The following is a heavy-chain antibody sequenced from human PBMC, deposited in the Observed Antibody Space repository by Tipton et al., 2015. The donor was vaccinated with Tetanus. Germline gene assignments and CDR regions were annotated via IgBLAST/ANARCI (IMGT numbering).Heavy chain of an antibody. D-gene: IGHD1-26*01. V-gene: IGHV3-30*04. J-gene: IGHJ4*02. CDR1: GFTFSSYA. Sequence: SLRLSCAASGFTFSSYAMHWVRQAPGKGLEWVAVISYDGSNKYYADSVKGRFTISRDNSKNTLYLQMNSLRAEDTAVYYCARDDGARELPSYFDYWGQGTLVTVSS. CDR2: ISYDGSNK. CDR3: ARDDGARELPSYFDY.